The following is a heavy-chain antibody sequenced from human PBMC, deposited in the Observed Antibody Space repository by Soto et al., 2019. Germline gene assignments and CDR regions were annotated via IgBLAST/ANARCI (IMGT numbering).Heavy chain of an antibody. D-gene: IGHD3-22*01. CDR3: ALRSMAVVPEY. Sequence: QVQLQESGPGLVKPSETLSLTCAVSGDSISSYYCMWIRQPPGKGLESIGYLYYGRSANYNPSLKSRGTLSVDTATNQCSLTLSSMTAADTAVYYCALRSMAVVPEYWGQGTLVTVSS. CDR1: GDSISSYY. V-gene: IGHV4-59*01. CDR2: LYYGRSA. J-gene: IGHJ4*02.